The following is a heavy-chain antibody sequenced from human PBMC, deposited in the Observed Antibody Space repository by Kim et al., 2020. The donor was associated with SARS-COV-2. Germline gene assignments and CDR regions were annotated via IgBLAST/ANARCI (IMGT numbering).Heavy chain of an antibody. CDR2: IYYSGNT. J-gene: IGHJ4*02. D-gene: IGHD4-17*01. V-gene: IGHV4-59*01. CDR3: ARSRDYGGRFDS. Sequence: SETLSLTCSVSGGSISSNYWSWMRQAPGKGLEWVGYIYYSGNTYYNPSLKSRVTISIDTSKTQFSLKLTSVTAADTAMYYCARSRDYGGRFDSWGQGTLVTVCS. CDR1: GGSISSNY.